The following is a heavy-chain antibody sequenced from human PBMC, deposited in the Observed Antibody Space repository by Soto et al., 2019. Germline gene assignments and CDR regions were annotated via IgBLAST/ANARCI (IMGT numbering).Heavy chain of an antibody. CDR1: GFNFRNYA. D-gene: IGHD7-27*01. CDR3: ARDETGDMGWNFDY. V-gene: IGHV3-30-3*01. J-gene: IGHJ4*02. Sequence: QVQLVESGGGVVQPGRSLRLSCAASGFNFRNYAMHWVRQAPGKGLEWVAVISFDGTNKYYADSVKGRFTISRDNYKNTVYLQMNSLRAEDTAVYYCARDETGDMGWNFDYWGQGTLVTVSS. CDR2: ISFDGTNK.